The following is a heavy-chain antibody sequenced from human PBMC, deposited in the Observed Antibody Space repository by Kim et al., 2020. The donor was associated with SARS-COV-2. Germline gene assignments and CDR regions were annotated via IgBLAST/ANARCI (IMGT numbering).Heavy chain of an antibody. D-gene: IGHD6-13*01. CDR2: IDPSDSYT. V-gene: IGHV5-10-1*01. Sequence: GESLKISCKGSGYSFTSYWISWVRQMPGKGLEWMGRIDPSDSYTNYSPSFQGHVTISADKSISTAYLQWSSLKASDTAMYYCARFSPYSSSWSNFDYWGQGTLVTVSS. CDR1: GYSFTSYW. CDR3: ARFSPYSSSWSNFDY. J-gene: IGHJ4*02.